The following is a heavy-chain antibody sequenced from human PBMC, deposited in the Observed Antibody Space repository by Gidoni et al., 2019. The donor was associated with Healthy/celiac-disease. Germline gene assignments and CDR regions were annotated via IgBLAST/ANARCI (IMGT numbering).Heavy chain of an antibody. V-gene: IGHV3-21*01. D-gene: IGHD5-18*01. CDR2: ISSSSSYI. CDR1: GFTFSRYS. CDR3: ARESGYSYGPDAFDI. Sequence: EVQLVESGGGLVKPGGSLRLSCAPSGFTFSRYSMNWVRQAPGKVLVWVSSISSSSSYIYYADSVKGRFTISRDNAKNSLYLQMNSLRAEDTAVYYCARESGYSYGPDAFDIWGQGTMVTVSS. J-gene: IGHJ3*02.